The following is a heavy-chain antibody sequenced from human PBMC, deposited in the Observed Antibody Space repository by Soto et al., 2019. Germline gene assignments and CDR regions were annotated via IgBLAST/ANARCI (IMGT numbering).Heavy chain of an antibody. CDR2: IRSKANGGET. J-gene: IGHJ4*02. Sequence: GGSLRLSCTPSGFTLGDYGMSWFRQAPGKGLEWVGFIRSKANGGETQYAASVQGRFTISRDESKNIAYLEINSLKTEDTAVYYCTSQDFWSGYYHYWGQGTLVTVSS. V-gene: IGHV3-49*03. D-gene: IGHD3-3*01. CDR3: TSQDFWSGYYHY. CDR1: GFTLGDYG.